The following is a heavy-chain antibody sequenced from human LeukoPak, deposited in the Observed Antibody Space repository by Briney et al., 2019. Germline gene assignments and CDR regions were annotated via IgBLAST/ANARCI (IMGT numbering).Heavy chain of an antibody. CDR1: GGSISSYY. J-gene: IGHJ4*02. CDR3: ARISPALDYGDYVTWFDY. D-gene: IGHD4-17*01. V-gene: IGHV4-59*12. CDR2: VYYSGST. Sequence: SETLSLTCTVSGGSISSYYWSWIRQPPGKGLEWIGYVYYSGSTNYNPSLKSRVTISVDTSKNQFSLKLSSVTAADTAVYYCARISPALDYGDYVTWFDYWGQGTLVTVSS.